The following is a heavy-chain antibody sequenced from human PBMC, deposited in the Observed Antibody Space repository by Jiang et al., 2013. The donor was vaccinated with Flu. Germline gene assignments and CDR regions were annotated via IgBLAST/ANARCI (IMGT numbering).Heavy chain of an antibody. CDR2: DPSDSYT. V-gene: IGHV5-10-1*01. Sequence: DPSDSYTNYSPSFQGHVTISADKSISTAYLQWSSLKASDTAMYYCARSPSSTSSYYYYYMDVWGKGTTVTVSS. D-gene: IGHD2-2*01. CDR3: ARSPSSTSSYYYYYMDV. J-gene: IGHJ6*03.